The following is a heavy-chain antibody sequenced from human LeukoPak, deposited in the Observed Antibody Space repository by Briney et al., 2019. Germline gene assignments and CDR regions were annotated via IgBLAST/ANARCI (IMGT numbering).Heavy chain of an antibody. D-gene: IGHD6-6*01. CDR2: ISYDGSNK. CDR3: ARGYISSLVSAIDDAFDI. J-gene: IGHJ3*02. Sequence: SGGSLRLSCAASGFTFSSYAMHWVRQAPGKGLEWVAVISYDGSNKYYADSVKGRFTISRDNSKNTLYLQMNSLRAEDTAVYYCARGYISSLVSAIDDAFDIWGQGTMVTVSS. CDR1: GFTFSSYA. V-gene: IGHV3-30-3*01.